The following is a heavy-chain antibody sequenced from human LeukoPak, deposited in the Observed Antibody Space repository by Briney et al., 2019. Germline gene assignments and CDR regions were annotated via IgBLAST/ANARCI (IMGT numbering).Heavy chain of an antibody. D-gene: IGHD3-3*01. CDR1: GFIFSNFG. CDR2: IRYDGSNK. V-gene: IGHV3-30*02. Sequence: GGSLRLSCVASGFIFSNFGIHWVRQAPGKGLEWVAFIRYDGSNKYYADSVMGRFTISRENSENTLYLQMNTLRAEDTAVYYCAKGGNTILDYWGQGTLVTVSS. CDR3: AKGGNTILDY. J-gene: IGHJ4*02.